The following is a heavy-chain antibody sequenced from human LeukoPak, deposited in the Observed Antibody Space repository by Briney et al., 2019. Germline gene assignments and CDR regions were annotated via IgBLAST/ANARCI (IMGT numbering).Heavy chain of an antibody. D-gene: IGHD4-17*01. CDR3: ARTVTLEIRAFDI. CDR1: GFTFSSYS. Sequence: PGGSLRLSCAASGFTFSSYSMNWVRQAPGKGLEWVSSISSSSSYIYYADSVKGRFTISRDNAKNSLYLQMNSLRAEDTAVYYCARTVTLEIRAFDIWRQGTMVTVSS. J-gene: IGHJ3*02. V-gene: IGHV3-21*01. CDR2: ISSSSSYI.